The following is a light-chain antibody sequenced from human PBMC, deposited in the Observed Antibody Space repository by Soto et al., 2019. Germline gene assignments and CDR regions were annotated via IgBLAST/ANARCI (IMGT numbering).Light chain of an antibody. J-gene: IGKJ3*01. V-gene: IGKV3-20*01. CDR1: QSVSSSY. CDR3: QQYGSSQGFT. Sequence: EIGMTQSPGTLSLSPGERATLSCRASQSVSSSYLAWYQQKPGQAPRLLIYGASSRATGIPDRFSGSGSGTDFTLTISRLEPEDFAVYYCQQYGSSQGFTFGPGTKVDIK. CDR2: GAS.